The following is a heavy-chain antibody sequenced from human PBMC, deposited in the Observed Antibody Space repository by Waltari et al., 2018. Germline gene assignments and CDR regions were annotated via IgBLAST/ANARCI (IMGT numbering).Heavy chain of an antibody. Sequence: VLLQESVPGLVKPSETLSLTCTDPGGPMPDYDWSWVRQRPGEGLEWIGSTFQRDSPHYNPSLEGRVTISVDTSQNQFFLKLTSVTAADTAVYFCARDSLYYDSVDAFDFWGQGTMVTVSS. CDR2: TFQRDSP. D-gene: IGHD3-22*01. CDR3: ARDSLYYDSVDAFDF. J-gene: IGHJ3*01. V-gene: IGHV4-59*01. CDR1: GGPMPDYD.